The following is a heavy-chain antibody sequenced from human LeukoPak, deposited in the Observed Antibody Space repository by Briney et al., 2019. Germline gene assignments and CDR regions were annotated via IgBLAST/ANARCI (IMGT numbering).Heavy chain of an antibody. J-gene: IGHJ4*02. CDR2: IAYDGSRA. Sequence: GRSLRLSCAGSGFTFGGYGVHWFRQTPGKGLEWVAVIAYDGSRAFYADSVKGRFTISKDNSKNTMSVQMDDLRAEDTAVYYCTRYNNDHFDYWGQGTLVTVSS. CDR1: GFTFGGYG. D-gene: IGHD1-14*01. V-gene: IGHV3-33*01. CDR3: TRYNNDHFDY.